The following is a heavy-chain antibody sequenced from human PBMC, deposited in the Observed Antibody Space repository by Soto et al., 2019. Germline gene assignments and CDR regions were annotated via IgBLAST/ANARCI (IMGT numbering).Heavy chain of an antibody. CDR2: IHPGDSDT. V-gene: IGHV5-51*03. J-gene: IGHJ5*02. D-gene: IGHD6-13*01. Sequence: GESLKISCQGSGYSFTNYWVGWVRQIPGRGLEWMGIIHPGDSDTRYSPFFQGQVTISADKSISTAYLQWSSLKASDTAMYYCARHNRYSSTWFEGWFEPWGQGTLVTVSS. CDR1: GYSFTNYW. CDR3: ARHNRYSSTWFEGWFEP.